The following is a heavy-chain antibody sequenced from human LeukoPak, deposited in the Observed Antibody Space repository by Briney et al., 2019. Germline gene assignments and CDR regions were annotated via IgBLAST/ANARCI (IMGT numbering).Heavy chain of an antibody. D-gene: IGHD1-7*01. Sequence: GGSLRLSCAASGFTFSNYDVHWVRQAPGKGLEWVAVISHDGSNKYYADSVKGRFTISRDNSKNTVYLQMNSLRAEDTAVYYCAKDREGTTFDNWGQGTLVTVSS. V-gene: IGHV3-30*18. CDR2: ISHDGSNK. J-gene: IGHJ4*02. CDR1: GFTFSNYD. CDR3: AKDREGTTFDN.